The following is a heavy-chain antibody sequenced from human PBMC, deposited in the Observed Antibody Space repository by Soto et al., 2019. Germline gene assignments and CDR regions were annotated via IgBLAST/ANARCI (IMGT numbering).Heavy chain of an antibody. CDR1: GFTFNTYG. CDR2: IGSAGMVT. V-gene: IGHV3-23*01. J-gene: IGHJ6*02. Sequence: EVQLLESGGGLVQPGGSLRLSCSASGFTFNTYGMSWVRQAPGKGLEWVSGIGSAGMVTYYADSVKGRFTISRDNSKNTLYLQMNNLRAEDTAIYYCAKAINEIRGLMKGGMGSWGQGTTATVSS. CDR3: AKAINEIRGLMKGGMGS. D-gene: IGHD3-10*01.